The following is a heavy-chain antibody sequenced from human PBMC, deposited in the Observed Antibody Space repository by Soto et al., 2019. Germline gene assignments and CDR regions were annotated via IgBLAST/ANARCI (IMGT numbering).Heavy chain of an antibody. Sequence: SETLSLTCAVSGGTISSGGYSWSWIRQPPGKGLEFIRYIYHTRRTYSTPSLKSRVTISVHRSKNQFSLKLSSVPAADTAVYYCACIFSVGYSYGFYYYGMDVWGQRTTVTVSS. D-gene: IGHD5-18*01. CDR1: GGTISSGGYS. CDR2: IYHTRRT. J-gene: IGHJ6*02. CDR3: ACIFSVGYSYGFYYYGMDV. V-gene: IGHV4-30-2*01.